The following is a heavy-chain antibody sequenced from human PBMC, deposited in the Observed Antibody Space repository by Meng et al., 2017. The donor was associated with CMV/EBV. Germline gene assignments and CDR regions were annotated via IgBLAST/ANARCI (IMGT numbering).Heavy chain of an antibody. D-gene: IGHD2-2*01. CDR2: INSDGSST. Sequence: GGSLRLSCAASGFTFSSYWMHWVRQAPGKGLVWVPRINSDGSSTSYADSVKGRFTISRDNAKNTLYLQMNSLRAEDTAVYYCARALDLDSGYCSSTSCYYYYYGMDVWGQGTTVTVSS. CDR1: GFTFSSYW. J-gene: IGHJ6*02. CDR3: ARALDLDSGYCSSTSCYYYYYGMDV. V-gene: IGHV3-74*01.